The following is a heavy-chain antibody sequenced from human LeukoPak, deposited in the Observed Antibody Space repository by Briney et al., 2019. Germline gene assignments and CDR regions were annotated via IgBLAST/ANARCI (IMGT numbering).Heavy chain of an antibody. Sequence: GGSLRLSCAASGFTFGSSAMSWVRQPPGKGPEWVATFSRSGPDTYYADSVKGRFTIFRANSKNTLYLQMNSLRAEDTAVYYCAKGSLGSWYYFDYWGRGTLVTVSS. J-gene: IGHJ4*02. CDR3: AKGSLGSWYYFDY. CDR1: GFTFGSSA. CDR2: FSRSGPDT. D-gene: IGHD6-13*01. V-gene: IGHV3-23*01.